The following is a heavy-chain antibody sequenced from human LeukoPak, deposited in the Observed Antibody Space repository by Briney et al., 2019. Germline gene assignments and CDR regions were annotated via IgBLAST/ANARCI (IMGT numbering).Heavy chain of an antibody. J-gene: IGHJ4*02. Sequence: GGSLRLSCVGSGFTFRNHAMSWVRQAPEKGLEFVSGIYENGGTTYYADSVKGRSSISRDNSKNTLYLQMDSLRGEDTAVYYCAKDFRIGYSAHFDYWGQGALVTVSS. CDR1: GFTFRNHA. CDR2: IYENGGTT. CDR3: AKDFRIGYSAHFDY. D-gene: IGHD2-21*01. V-gene: IGHV3-23*01.